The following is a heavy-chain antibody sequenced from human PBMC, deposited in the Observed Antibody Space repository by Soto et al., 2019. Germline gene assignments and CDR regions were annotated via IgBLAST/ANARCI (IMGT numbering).Heavy chain of an antibody. D-gene: IGHD3-16*01. Sequence: QVQLVQSGAEVKKPGSSVKVSCKASGGTFSSYAISWVRQAPGQGLEWMGGIIPIFGTANYAQKFQGRVTITADESTSTAYIGLRGRRSEGTAVDYGARSRRRGGHEPWGGWFDPWGQGTLVTVSS. J-gene: IGHJ5*02. CDR1: GGTFSSYA. V-gene: IGHV1-69*01. CDR3: ARSRRRGGHEPWGGWFDP. CDR2: IIPIFGTA.